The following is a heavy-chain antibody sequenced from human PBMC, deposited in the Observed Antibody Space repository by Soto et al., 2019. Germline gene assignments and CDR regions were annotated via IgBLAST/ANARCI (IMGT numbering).Heavy chain of an antibody. D-gene: IGHD3-3*01. CDR1: GFTFSSYS. V-gene: IGHV3-21*01. J-gene: IGHJ4*02. CDR3: ASARRHALWSGYPLFDY. CDR2: ISSSSSYI. Sequence: EVQLVESGGGLVKPGGSLRLSCAASGFTFSSYSMNWVRQAPGKGLEWVSSISSSSSYIYYADSVKGRFTISRDNAKNSLYLQMNSLRAEDTAVYYCASARRHALWSGYPLFDYWGQGTLVAVSS.